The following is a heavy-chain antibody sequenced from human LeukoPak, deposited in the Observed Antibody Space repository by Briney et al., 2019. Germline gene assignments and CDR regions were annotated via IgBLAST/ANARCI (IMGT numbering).Heavy chain of an antibody. CDR2: IRYDGSNK. Sequence: GGSLRLSCAASGFTFSSYGMHWVRQAPGKGLEWVAFIRYDGSNKYYADSVKGRFTISRDNSKNTLYLQMNSLRAEDTAVYYCARVRWGSSSWYGNYFDYWGQGTLVTVSS. CDR1: GFTFSSYG. V-gene: IGHV3-30*02. D-gene: IGHD6-13*01. J-gene: IGHJ4*02. CDR3: ARVRWGSSSWYGNYFDY.